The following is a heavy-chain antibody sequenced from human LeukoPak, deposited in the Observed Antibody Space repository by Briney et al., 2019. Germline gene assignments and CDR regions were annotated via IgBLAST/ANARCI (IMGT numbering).Heavy chain of an antibody. J-gene: IGHJ4*02. CDR2: INPNSGGT. CDR1: GYTFTGYY. D-gene: IGHD2-2*01. V-gene: IGHV1-2*02. CDR3: VSPGDCSSTSCLRY. Sequence: ASVKVSCKASGYTFTGYYMNWVRQAPGQGLEGMGWINPNSGGTNYAQKLKGRVTMNRDTSISTAYMELSRLRSDDTAVYYCVSPGDCSSTSCLRYWGQGTLVTASS.